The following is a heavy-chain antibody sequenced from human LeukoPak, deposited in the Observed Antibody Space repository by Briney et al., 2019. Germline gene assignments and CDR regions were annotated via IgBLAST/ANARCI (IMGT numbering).Heavy chain of an antibody. J-gene: IGHJ5*02. D-gene: IGHD3-22*01. CDR1: GYSISSGYY. V-gene: IGHV4-38-2*01. CDR3: ARQGKDSSGYYSWFDP. Sequence: PSETLSLXCAVSGYSISSGYYWGWIRQPPGKGLEWIGSIYHSGSTYYNPSLKSRVTISVDTSKNQFSLKLSSVTAADTAVYYCARQGKDSSGYYSWFDPWGQGTLVTVSS. CDR2: IYHSGST.